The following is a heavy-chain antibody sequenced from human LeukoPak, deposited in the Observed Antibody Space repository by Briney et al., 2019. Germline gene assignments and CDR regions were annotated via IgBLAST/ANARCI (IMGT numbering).Heavy chain of an antibody. CDR3: ARHSGRYHYAMDV. J-gene: IGHJ6*02. Sequence: SETLSLTCAVYGGSFSGYYWSWIRQPPGKGLEWIGEINHSGSTNYNPSLKSRVTISVDTSKNQFSLKLTSVTAADTAVYYCARHSGRYHYAMDVWGQETTVTVSS. CDR1: GGSFSGYY. CDR2: INHSGST. V-gene: IGHV4-34*01. D-gene: IGHD1-26*01.